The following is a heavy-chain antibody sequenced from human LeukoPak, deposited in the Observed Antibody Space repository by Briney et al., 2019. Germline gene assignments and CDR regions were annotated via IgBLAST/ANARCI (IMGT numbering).Heavy chain of an antibody. V-gene: IGHV3-33*01. CDR2: IWYDGNNK. J-gene: IGHJ4*02. D-gene: IGHD2-2*01. Sequence: GRSLRFSCAASGFTFRNFGMHRVRQAPGKGLEWVAVIWYDGNNKYYADSVKGRFTISRDNSKNTLYLQMKSLRAEDTAVYYCARDYHGLDYWGQGTLVTVSS. CDR3: ARDYHGLDY. CDR1: GFTFRNFG.